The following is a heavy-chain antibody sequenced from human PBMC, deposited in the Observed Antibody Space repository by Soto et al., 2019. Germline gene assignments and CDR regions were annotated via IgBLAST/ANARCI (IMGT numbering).Heavy chain of an antibody. CDR2: IYYSGST. J-gene: IGHJ5*02. V-gene: IGHV4-59*08. D-gene: IGHD6-13*01. CDR3: ARRRGIAAQNWFDP. CDR1: GGSISSYY. Sequence: NPSETLSLTCTVSGGSISSYYWSWIRQPPGKGLEWIGYIYYSGSTNYNPSLKSRVTISVDTSKNQFSLKLSSVTAADTAVYYCARRRGIAAQNWFDPWGQGTLVTVSS.